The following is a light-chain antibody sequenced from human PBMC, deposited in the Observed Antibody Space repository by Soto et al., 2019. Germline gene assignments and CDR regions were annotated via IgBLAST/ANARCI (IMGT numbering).Light chain of an antibody. CDR1: QSVSGN. J-gene: IGKJ1*01. CDR2: GAS. V-gene: IGKV3-15*01. Sequence: EIVMTQSPATLSVSPGERATLSCRASQSVSGNLAWYQQKPGQAPRLLIYGASTRATGIPARFSGSGSGTEFTLTISSLQSEDFAVYYCQQYNNWPTWTVGQGTKVDIK. CDR3: QQYNNWPTWT.